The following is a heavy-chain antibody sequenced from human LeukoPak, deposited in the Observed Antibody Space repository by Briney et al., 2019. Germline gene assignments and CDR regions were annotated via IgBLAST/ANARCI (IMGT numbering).Heavy chain of an antibody. CDR1: GFTFSSYA. J-gene: IGHJ4*02. CDR3: AKSGYNRFDY. D-gene: IGHD5-24*01. V-gene: IGHV3-23*01. CDR2: ISGSGGST. Sequence: QSGGSLRLSCAASGFTFSSYAMSWVRQAPGKVLEWVSAISGSGGSTYYADSVKGRFTISRDNSKNTLYLQMNSLRVEDTAVYYCAKSGYNRFDYWGQGTLVTVSS.